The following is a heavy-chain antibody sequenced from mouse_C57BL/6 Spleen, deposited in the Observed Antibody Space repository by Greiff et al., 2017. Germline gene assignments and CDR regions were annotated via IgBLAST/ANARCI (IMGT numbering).Heavy chain of an antibody. J-gene: IGHJ4*01. D-gene: IGHD4-1*01. Sequence: EVQRVESGGGLVKPGGSLKLSCAASGFTFSSYAMSWVRQTPEKRLEWVATISDGGSYTYYPDNVKGRFTISRDNAKNNLYLQMSHLKSEDTAMYYCAREWELRTMDYWGQGTSVTVSS. CDR1: GFTFSSYA. V-gene: IGHV5-4*01. CDR2: ISDGGSYT. CDR3: AREWELRTMDY.